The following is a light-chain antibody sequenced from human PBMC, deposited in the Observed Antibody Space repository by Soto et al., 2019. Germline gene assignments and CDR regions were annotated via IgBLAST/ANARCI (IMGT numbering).Light chain of an antibody. V-gene: IGKV3-20*01. Sequence: EIVLTQSPGTLSLSPGERATLSCRASQSVSSSYLAWYQQKPGQAPRLLIYGASSRATGIPDRFSGSGSGTYVTLTISRLEPEDFAVYYFQHYFSSPPYTFGPGTKVDIK. CDR2: GAS. CDR3: QHYFSSPPYT. J-gene: IGKJ3*01. CDR1: QSVSSSY.